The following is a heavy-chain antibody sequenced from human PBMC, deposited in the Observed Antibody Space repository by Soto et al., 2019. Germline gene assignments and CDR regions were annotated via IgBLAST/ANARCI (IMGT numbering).Heavy chain of an antibody. CDR2: IIPIFGTA. V-gene: IGHV1-69*06. Sequence: QVQLVQSGAEVKKPGSSVTVSCKASGGTFSSYAISWVRQAPGQGLEWMGGIIPIFGTANYAQKFQGRVTITADKSTSTAYMELSSLRSEDTAVYYCASTTRQVAATPTGAFDIWGQGTMVTVSS. CDR3: ASTTRQVAATPTGAFDI. J-gene: IGHJ3*02. D-gene: IGHD2-15*01. CDR1: GGTFSSYA.